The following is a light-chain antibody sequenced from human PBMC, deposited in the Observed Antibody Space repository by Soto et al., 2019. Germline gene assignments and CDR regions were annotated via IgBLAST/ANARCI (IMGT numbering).Light chain of an antibody. CDR1: SSDVGGFNY. CDR2: DVT. J-gene: IGLJ1*01. CDR3: SSYTSSSTLYV. V-gene: IGLV2-14*01. Sequence: QSALTQPASVSGSPGQSITISCTGTSSDVGGFNYVSWYQQHPGKAPKLMIYDVTNRPSGVSNRFSGSKSGSTASLTISGLQAEDEADYYCSSYTSSSTLYVFGTGTKVPS.